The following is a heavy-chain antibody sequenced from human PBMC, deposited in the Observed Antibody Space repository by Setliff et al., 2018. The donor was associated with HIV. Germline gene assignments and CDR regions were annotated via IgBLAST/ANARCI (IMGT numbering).Heavy chain of an antibody. Sequence: PGESLKISCKGSKYGFDNYWIGWVRQMPGKGLQYIGIIYPSDSDTRYSPSLQRQATLSADKSTSTVYLELTKLKASDSGVYYCARRGYSGFEGAWFDDWGQGTLVTVSS. CDR3: ARRGYSGFEGAWFDD. J-gene: IGHJ4*02. V-gene: IGHV5-51*01. CDR1: KYGFDNYW. CDR2: IYPSDSDT. D-gene: IGHD5-12*01.